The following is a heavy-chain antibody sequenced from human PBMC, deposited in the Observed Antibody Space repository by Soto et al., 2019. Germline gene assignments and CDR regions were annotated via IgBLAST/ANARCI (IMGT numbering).Heavy chain of an antibody. V-gene: IGHV1-3*01. CDR3: ARDLTGYYDFWSGLKPYYGMDV. Sequence: ASVKVSCKASGYTVTSYAMHWVRQAPGQRLEWMGGINAIIGKTKYAQKFQGRVTITADESTSTAYMELSSLRSEDTAVYYCARDLTGYYDFWSGLKPYYGMDVWGQGTTVTVSS. CDR2: INAIIGKT. CDR1: GYTVTSYA. D-gene: IGHD3-3*01. J-gene: IGHJ6*02.